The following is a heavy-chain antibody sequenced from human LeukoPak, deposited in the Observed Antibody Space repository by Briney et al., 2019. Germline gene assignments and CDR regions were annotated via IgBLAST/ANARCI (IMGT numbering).Heavy chain of an antibody. D-gene: IGHD3-10*02. J-gene: IGHJ4*02. Sequence: SGGSLRLSCAASGFTFSSYWMTWVRQTPGKGLEWVANIKHAGSEDYFVDSVKGRFTISRDNAENSLHLQMSSLRAEDTAVYYCARSANYVGHAFFDYWGQGILVIVSS. V-gene: IGHV3-7*01. CDR3: ARSANYVGHAFFDY. CDR1: GFTFSSYW. CDR2: IKHAGSED.